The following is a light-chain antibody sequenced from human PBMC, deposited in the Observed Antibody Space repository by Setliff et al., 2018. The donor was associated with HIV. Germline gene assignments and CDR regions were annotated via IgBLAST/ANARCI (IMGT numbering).Light chain of an antibody. CDR2: DTF. CDR3: QKYDSAPWT. J-gene: IGKJ1*01. CDR1: QDISVY. Sequence: DIQMTQSPSSLSASVGDRVTITCRASQDISVYLAWYQQKPGKVPKLLIFDTFSLESGVTSRFSGSGSGTDFTLTISRLQPEDVATYYCQKYDSAPWTFGPGTKVDIK. V-gene: IGKV1-27*01.